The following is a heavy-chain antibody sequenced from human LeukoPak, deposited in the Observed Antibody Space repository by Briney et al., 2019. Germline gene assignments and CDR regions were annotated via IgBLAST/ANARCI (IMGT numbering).Heavy chain of an antibody. CDR1: GFTFSSYG. CDR2: LSFDGSNE. D-gene: IGHD3-16*02. Sequence: GRSLRLSCAASGFTFSSYGMHWVSQSPGRGLEWVSFLSFDGSNEFYADSLKGRFTISRDNSKDTLYLQMDSLRAEDTALYYCAREEHDYVWGSYRYHYYYGIDVWGQGTTVTVSS. V-gene: IGHV3-30*03. J-gene: IGHJ6*02. CDR3: AREEHDYVWGSYRYHYYYGIDV.